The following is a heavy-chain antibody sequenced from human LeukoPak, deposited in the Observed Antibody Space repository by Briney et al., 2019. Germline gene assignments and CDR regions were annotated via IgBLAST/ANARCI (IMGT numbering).Heavy chain of an antibody. CDR2: ISGSGGST. Sequence: GGSLRLSCAASGFTFSSYAMSWVRQAPGKGLEWVSAISGSGGSTYYADSVKGRFTISRDNAKNSLYLQMNSLRAEDTAVYYCARKYCSTTSCLFDNWGQGTLVTVSS. V-gene: IGHV3-23*01. D-gene: IGHD2-2*01. CDR3: ARKYCSTTSCLFDN. J-gene: IGHJ4*02. CDR1: GFTFSSYA.